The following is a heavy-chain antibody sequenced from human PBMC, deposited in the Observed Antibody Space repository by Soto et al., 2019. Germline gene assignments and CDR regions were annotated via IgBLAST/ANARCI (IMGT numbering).Heavy chain of an antibody. CDR2: ISYDGSNK. J-gene: IGHJ6*02. CDR3: ASPQGYSGPENYYYYGMDV. CDR1: GFTFSSYA. V-gene: IGHV3-30-3*01. D-gene: IGHD5-12*01. Sequence: GGSLRLSCAASGFTFSSYAMHWVRQAPGKGLEWVAVISYDGSNKYYADSVKGRFTISRDNPKNTLYLQMNSLRAEDTAVYYCASPQGYSGPENYYYYGMDVWGQGPTVTVSS.